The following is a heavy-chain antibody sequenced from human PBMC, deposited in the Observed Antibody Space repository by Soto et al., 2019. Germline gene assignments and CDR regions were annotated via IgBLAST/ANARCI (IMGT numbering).Heavy chain of an antibody. V-gene: IGHV1-8*02. D-gene: IGHD5-18*01. CDR2: MNPGSGDT. J-gene: IGHJ5*02. CDR1: GYTFTNND. CDR3: ARMESFGSLNWFDP. Sequence: VQLVQSGAEVKKPGASVKVSCKASGYTFTNNDVSWVRQATGQGLEWMGWMNPGSGDTGYAQKFQGRVTMTRDISIATAYMELNRLTAEDTAIYYCARMESFGSLNWFDPWGQGTLVTVSS.